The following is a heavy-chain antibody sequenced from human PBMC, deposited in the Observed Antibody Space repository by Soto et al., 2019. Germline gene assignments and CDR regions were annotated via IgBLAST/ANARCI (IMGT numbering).Heavy chain of an antibody. J-gene: IGHJ4*02. D-gene: IGHD2-2*01. V-gene: IGHV4-4*07. Sequence: PSETLSLTCTVSGGSISSYYCSWIRQPAGKGLEWIGRIYTSGSTNYNPSLKSRVTMSVDTSKNQFSLKLSSVTAADTAVYYCARACSSNSCYDVFDYWGQGTLVPVSS. CDR1: GGSISSYY. CDR2: IYTSGST. CDR3: ARACSSNSCYDVFDY.